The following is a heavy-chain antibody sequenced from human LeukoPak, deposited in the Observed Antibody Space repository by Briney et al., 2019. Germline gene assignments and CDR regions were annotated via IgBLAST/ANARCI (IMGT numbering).Heavy chain of an antibody. CDR3: ARGLQYNDAFDI. J-gene: IGHJ3*02. CDR2: ISTSSNYI. Sequence: GGSLRLSCAASGFTFSSFNMNWVRQAPGKGLEWVSSISTSSNYIYYADSVKGRFTISRDNAKNSLYLQMNSLRAEDTAVYYCARGLQYNDAFDIWGQGTMVTVSS. V-gene: IGHV3-21*01. D-gene: IGHD1-1*01. CDR1: GFTFSSFN.